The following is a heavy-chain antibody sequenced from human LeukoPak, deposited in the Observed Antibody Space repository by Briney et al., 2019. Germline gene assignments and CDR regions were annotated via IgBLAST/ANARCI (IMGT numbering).Heavy chain of an antibody. CDR3: AREWGPGSSWYFDF. CDR2: INSGDGGR. V-gene: IGHV1-46*01. J-gene: IGHJ4*02. D-gene: IGHD3-10*01. Sequence: ASVKVSCTASGYTFTGYYMHWVRQAPGQGLEWMGAINSGDGGRTLPQKFQGRITLTRDTSTNTVYMELSSLRSEDTAIYYCAREWGPGSSWYFDFWGQGTVVTVSS. CDR1: GYTFTGYY.